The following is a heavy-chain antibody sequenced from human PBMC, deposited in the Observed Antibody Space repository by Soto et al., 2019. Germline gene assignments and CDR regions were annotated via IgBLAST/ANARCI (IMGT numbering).Heavy chain of an antibody. Sequence: GGSLRLSCAASGFTFSSYAMSWVRQAPGKGLEWVSAISGSGGSTYYADSVKGRFTISRDNSKNTLYLQMNSLRAEDTAVYYCEKAVGLHPLLYKVRGHSYYYYGMDVWGQGTTVTVSS. CDR2: ISGSGGST. D-gene: IGHD2-2*02. CDR1: GFTFSSYA. CDR3: EKAVGLHPLLYKVRGHSYYYYGMDV. V-gene: IGHV3-23*01. J-gene: IGHJ6*02.